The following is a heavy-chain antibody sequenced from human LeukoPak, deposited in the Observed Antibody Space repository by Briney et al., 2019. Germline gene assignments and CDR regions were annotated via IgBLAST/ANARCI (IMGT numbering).Heavy chain of an antibody. CDR2: IYYSGST. CDR1: GGSISSSSYY. V-gene: IGHV4-39*01. D-gene: IGHD6-13*01. Sequence: SETLSLTCTVSGGSISSSSYYWGWIRQPPGKGLEWIGSIYYSGSTYYNPSLKSRVTISVDTSKNQFYLKLSSVTAADPAVYYRAQQLVVFQPLDYWGQGTLVTVSS. CDR3: AQQLVVFQPLDY. J-gene: IGHJ4*02.